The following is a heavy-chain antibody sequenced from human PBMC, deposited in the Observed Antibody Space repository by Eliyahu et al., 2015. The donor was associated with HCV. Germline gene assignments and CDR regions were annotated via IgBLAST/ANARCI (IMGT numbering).Heavy chain of an antibody. V-gene: IGHV4-61*02. J-gene: IGHJ6*02. D-gene: IGHD5-12*01. CDR3: ARFIVATTANYYYYGMDV. CDR1: GGSIXSGSYY. CDR2: IYTSGST. Sequence: QVQLQESGPGLVKPSQTLSLTCTVSGGSIXSGSYYWXWIRRPAGKGLEWIGRIYTSGSTNYNPSLKSRVTISLDTSKNQFSLKLSSVTAADTAVYYCARFIVATTANYYYYGMDVWGQGTTVTVSS.